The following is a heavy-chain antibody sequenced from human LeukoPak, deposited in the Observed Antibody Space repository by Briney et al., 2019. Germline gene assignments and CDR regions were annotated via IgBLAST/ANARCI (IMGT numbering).Heavy chain of an antibody. CDR2: ISAYNGNT. Sequence: ASVKVSCKASGYTFTSYGISWVRQAPGQGLEWMGWISAYNGNTNYAQKLQGRVTMTTDTSTSTAYMELRSLRSDDTAVYYCARSPPYDYVWGSYRPTSAGFDYWGQGTLVTVSS. CDR3: ARSPPYDYVWGSYRPTSAGFDY. V-gene: IGHV1-18*01. J-gene: IGHJ4*02. CDR1: GYTFTSYG. D-gene: IGHD3-16*02.